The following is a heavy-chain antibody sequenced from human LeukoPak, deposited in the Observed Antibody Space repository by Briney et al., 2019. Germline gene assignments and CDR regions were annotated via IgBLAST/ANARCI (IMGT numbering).Heavy chain of an antibody. J-gene: IGHJ4*02. CDR1: GFTFSSYW. CDR3: ARDLYSGDCPDY. V-gene: IGHV3-74*01. CDR2: IDSAGSRT. Sequence: GGSLRLSCAASGFTFSSYWMHWVRQAPGKGLVWVSRIDSAGSRTSYADSVKGRFTISRDNAKNTLYLQMNSQRAEDTAVYYCARDLYSGDCPDYRGQGTQVTVSS. D-gene: IGHD1-26*01.